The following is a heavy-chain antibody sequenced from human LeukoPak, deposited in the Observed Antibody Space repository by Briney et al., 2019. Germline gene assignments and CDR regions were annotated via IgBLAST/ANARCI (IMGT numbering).Heavy chain of an antibody. Sequence: SVKVSCKASGGTFSSYAISWVRQAPGQGLEWMGGIIPILGIANYAQKFQGRVSFTADKSTSTAYMELSSLRSEDTAVYYCARVQSSVRYSGYFQHWGQGTLVTVSS. J-gene: IGHJ1*01. CDR2: IIPILGIA. D-gene: IGHD3-10*01. V-gene: IGHV1-69*10. CDR3: ARVQSSVRYSGYFQH. CDR1: GGTFSSYA.